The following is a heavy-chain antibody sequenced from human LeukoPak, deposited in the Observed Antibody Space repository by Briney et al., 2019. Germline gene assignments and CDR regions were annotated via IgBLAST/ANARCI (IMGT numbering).Heavy chain of an antibody. Sequence: GESLRLSCAASGFTFDDYAMHWVRQAPGKGLEWVSGISWNSGSIGYADSVKGRFTISRDNAKNSLYLQMNSLRAEDTALYYCAKDGSSSWSGFDYWGQGTLVTVSS. CDR3: AKDGSSSWSGFDY. CDR2: ISWNSGSI. CDR1: GFTFDDYA. V-gene: IGHV3-9*01. J-gene: IGHJ4*02. D-gene: IGHD6-13*01.